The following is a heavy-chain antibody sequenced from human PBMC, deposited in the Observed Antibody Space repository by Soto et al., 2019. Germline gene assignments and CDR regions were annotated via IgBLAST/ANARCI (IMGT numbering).Heavy chain of an antibody. CDR3: ARSTPFDF. J-gene: IGHJ4*02. CDR1: GFNFSGHA. CDR2: IRSKAKNYVT. D-gene: IGHD2-15*01. V-gene: IGHV3-73*01. Sequence: PXGSLRLSCAASGFNFSGHAIHWVRQASGKGLEWVGRIRSKAKNYVTAYAAPVKGRFIVSREDSKSTAYLQMNNLKTDDTAIYYCARSTPFDFWGQGVLVTVSS.